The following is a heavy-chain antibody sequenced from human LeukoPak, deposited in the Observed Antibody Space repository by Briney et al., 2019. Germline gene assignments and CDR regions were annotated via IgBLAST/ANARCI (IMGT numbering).Heavy chain of an antibody. Sequence: GGSLRLSCVVSGFAVSNNYLSWVRQAPGKGLEWVSVINNVGATYYADSVRGRFTISRDNSKNTLLLQMNSLRAEDTAVYYCAKEDSRTDFDYWGQGTLVTVSS. CDR1: GFAVSNNY. V-gene: IGHV3-53*01. J-gene: IGHJ4*02. D-gene: IGHD1-14*01. CDR2: INNVGAT. CDR3: AKEDSRTDFDY.